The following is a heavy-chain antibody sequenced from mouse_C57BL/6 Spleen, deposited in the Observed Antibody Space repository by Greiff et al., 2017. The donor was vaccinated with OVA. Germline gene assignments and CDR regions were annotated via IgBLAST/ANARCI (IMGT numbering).Heavy chain of an antibody. V-gene: IGHV1-52*01. CDR1: GYTFTSYW. CDR2: IDPSDSET. D-gene: IGHD4-1*01. J-gene: IGHJ2*01. Sequence: VQLQQPGAELVRPGSSVKLSCKASGYTFTSYWMHWVKQRPIQGLEWIGNIDPSDSETHYNQKFKDKATLTVDKSSSTAYMQLSSLTSEDSAVYYCARSFTGTGDYWGQGTTLTVSS. CDR3: ARSFTGTGDY.